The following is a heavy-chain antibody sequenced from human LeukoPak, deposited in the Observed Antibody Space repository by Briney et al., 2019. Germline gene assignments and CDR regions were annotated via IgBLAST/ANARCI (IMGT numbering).Heavy chain of an antibody. V-gene: IGHV3-23*01. CDR1: GFTFSSYA. CDR2: IRGSGGDT. J-gene: IGHJ4*02. D-gene: IGHD3-22*01. CDR3: AKGYIEGGGYYYFDY. Sequence: PGGSLRLSCAASGFTFSSYAMSWVRQAPGKGLECVSDIRGSGGDTYYADSVKGRFTISRDNSKNTLYLQMNSLRAEDTAIYYCAKGYIEGGGYYYFDYWGQGTLVSVSS.